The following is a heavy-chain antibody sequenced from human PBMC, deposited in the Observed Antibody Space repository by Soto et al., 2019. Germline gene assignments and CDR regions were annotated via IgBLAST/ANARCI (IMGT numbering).Heavy chain of an antibody. CDR3: ARAGGLGAVAVDY. D-gene: IGHD6-19*01. V-gene: IGHV4-30-2*01. CDR2: IYHSGST. Sequence: QLQLQESGSGLVKPSQTLSLTCAVSGGSISSGGYSWSWIRQPPGKGLEWIGYIYHSGSTYYNPSLKSRVTISGEGSKNQFSLKLRSVTAADTAVYYCARAGGLGAVAVDYWGQGTLVTVSS. CDR1: GGSISSGGYS. J-gene: IGHJ4*02.